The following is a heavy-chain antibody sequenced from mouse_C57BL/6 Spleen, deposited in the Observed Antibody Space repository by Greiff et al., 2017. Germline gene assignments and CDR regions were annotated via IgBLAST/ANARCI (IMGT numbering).Heavy chain of an antibody. J-gene: IGHJ1*03. CDR1: GFNIKNTY. V-gene: IGHV14-3*01. D-gene: IGHD1-1*01. Sequence: VHVKQSVAELVRPGASVKLSCTASGFNIKNTYMHWVKQRPEQGLEWIGRIDPANGNTKYAPKFQGKATITADTSSNTAYLQLSSLTSEDTAIYYCATLYYGSSYGYFEVWGTGTTVTVSS. CDR3: ATLYYGSSYGYFEV. CDR2: IDPANGNT.